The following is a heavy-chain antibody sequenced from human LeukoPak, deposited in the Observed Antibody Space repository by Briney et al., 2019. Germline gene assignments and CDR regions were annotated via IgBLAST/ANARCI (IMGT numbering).Heavy chain of an antibody. D-gene: IGHD2/OR15-2a*01. CDR2: INSDGSST. V-gene: IGHV3-74*01. Sequence: GGSLRLSCAASGFTFSTYWMHWVRQAPGKGLVWVSRINSDGSSTSYADSVKGRFTISRGNAKNTLYLQMNSLRAEDTAVYYCARGNNRDIDCWSQGTLVTVSS. J-gene: IGHJ4*02. CDR3: ARGNNRDIDC. CDR1: GFTFSTYW.